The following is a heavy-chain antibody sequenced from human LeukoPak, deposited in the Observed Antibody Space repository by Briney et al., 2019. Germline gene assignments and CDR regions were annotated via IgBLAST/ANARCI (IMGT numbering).Heavy chain of an antibody. CDR2: IRYDGSNK. D-gene: IGHD3-22*01. CDR1: GFTFSSYG. J-gene: IGHJ4*02. Sequence: GGSLRLSCAASGFTFSSYGVHWVRQAPGKGLEWVAFIRYDGSNKYYADSVKGRFTISRDNSKNTLYLQMNSLRAEDTAVYYCAKDEIFRYYYDSSGYSTNFDYWGQGTLVTVSS. V-gene: IGHV3-30*02. CDR3: AKDEIFRYYYDSSGYSTNFDY.